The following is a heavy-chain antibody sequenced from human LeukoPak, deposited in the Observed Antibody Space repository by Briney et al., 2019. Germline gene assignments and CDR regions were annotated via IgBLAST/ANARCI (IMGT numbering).Heavy chain of an antibody. D-gene: IGHD3-9*01. Sequence: GSLRLSCAASGFTFSTYLMHWVRPAPGKGLVWVSRINTDGSITTYADSVKGRFTISRDNAKNTLYLQMNSLRDEDTAVYYRASLGTLVPWGQGTLVTVSS. CDR2: INTDGSIT. J-gene: IGHJ5*02. CDR3: ASLGTLVP. CDR1: GFTFSTYL. V-gene: IGHV3-74*03.